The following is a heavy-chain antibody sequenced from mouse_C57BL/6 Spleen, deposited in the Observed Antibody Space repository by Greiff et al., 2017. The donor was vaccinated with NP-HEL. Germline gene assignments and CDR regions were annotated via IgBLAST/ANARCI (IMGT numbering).Heavy chain of an antibody. D-gene: IGHD2-3*01. Sequence: VQLQQSGAELVRPGTSVKMSCKASGYTFTNYWIGWAKQRPGHGLEWIGDIYPGGGYTNYNEKFKGKATLTADKSSSPAYMQFSSLTSEDSAIYYCARYDGYPAWFAYWGQGTLVTVSA. CDR3: ARYDGYPAWFAY. CDR2: IYPGGGYT. V-gene: IGHV1-63*01. J-gene: IGHJ3*01. CDR1: GYTFTNYW.